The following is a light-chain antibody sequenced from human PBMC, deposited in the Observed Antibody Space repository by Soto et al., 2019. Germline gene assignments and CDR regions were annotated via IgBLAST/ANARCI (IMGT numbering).Light chain of an antibody. CDR1: QSVSSN. J-gene: IGKJ1*01. V-gene: IGKV3-15*01. CDR3: QQYNNWPPPWT. CDR2: GAS. Sequence: EIVMTQSPATLSVSPGERATLSCRASQSVSSNLAWYQQKPGQAPRLLIYGASTRATGIPARFSGSGSGTDFTPTISSLQSEDFAVYYCQQYNNWPPPWTFGQGTKVEIK.